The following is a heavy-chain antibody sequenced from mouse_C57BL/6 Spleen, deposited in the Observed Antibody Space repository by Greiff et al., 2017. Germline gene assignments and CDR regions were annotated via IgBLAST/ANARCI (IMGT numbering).Heavy chain of an antibody. V-gene: IGHV1-42*01. Sequence: VQLKESGPELVKPGASVKISCKASGYSFTGYYMNWVKQSPEKSLEWIGEINPSTGGTTYNQKFKAKATLTVDKSSSTAYMQLKSLTSEDSAVYYCARSRYDYDEAYWGQGTLVTVSA. CDR3: ARSRYDYDEAY. J-gene: IGHJ3*01. CDR1: GYSFTGYY. CDR2: INPSTGGT. D-gene: IGHD2-4*01.